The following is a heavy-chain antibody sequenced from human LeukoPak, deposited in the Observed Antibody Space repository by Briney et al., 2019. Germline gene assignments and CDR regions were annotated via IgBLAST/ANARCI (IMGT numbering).Heavy chain of an antibody. CDR2: ISGSST. V-gene: IGHV3-23*01. D-gene: IGHD3-22*01. Sequence: QPGGSLRLSCAASGFTLSNYALSWVRQAPGKGLEWVSAISGSSTLYADSVKGRFTISRDNSRNTVYLQMNSLRVEDTAIYYCATLHSRYSDYWGQGTLVTVS. CDR3: ATLHSRYSDY. J-gene: IGHJ4*02. CDR1: GFTLSNYA.